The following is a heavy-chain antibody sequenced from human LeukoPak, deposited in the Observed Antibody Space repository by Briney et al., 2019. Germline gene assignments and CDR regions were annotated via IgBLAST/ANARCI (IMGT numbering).Heavy chain of an antibody. CDR1: GFTFSSYS. Sequence: GGSLRLSCAASGFTFSSYSMNWVRQAPGKGLEWVSSISSSSSYIYYADSVKGRFTISRDNAKNSLYLQMNSLRAEDTAVYYCARDQGIAAAGISNWFDPWGQGTLVTVSS. CDR2: ISSSSSYI. J-gene: IGHJ5*02. D-gene: IGHD6-13*01. CDR3: ARDQGIAAAGISNWFDP. V-gene: IGHV3-21*01.